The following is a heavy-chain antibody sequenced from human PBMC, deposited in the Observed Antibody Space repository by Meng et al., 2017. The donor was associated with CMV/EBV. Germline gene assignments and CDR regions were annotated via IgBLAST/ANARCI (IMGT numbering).Heavy chain of an antibody. J-gene: IGHJ6*02. CDR1: YA. CDR3: ARLHCSSTSCQGDYYYYYGMDV. D-gene: IGHD2-2*01. CDR2: IIPILGIA. V-gene: IGHV1-69*10. Sequence: YAISWVRQAPGHGLEWMGGIIPILGIANYAQKFQGRVTITADKSTSTAYMELSSLRSEDTAVYYCARLHCSSTSCQGDYYYYYGMDVWGQGTTVTVSS.